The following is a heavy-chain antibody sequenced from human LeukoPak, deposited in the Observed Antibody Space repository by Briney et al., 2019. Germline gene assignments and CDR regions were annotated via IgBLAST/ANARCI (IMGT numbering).Heavy chain of an antibody. J-gene: IGHJ4*02. CDR2: ISSSSSYT. D-gene: IGHD5-18*01. Sequence: GGSLRLSCAASGVTFSDYYMSWIRQAPGKGLEWVSYISSSSSYTNYADSVKGRFTISRDNAKNSLYLQMNSLRAEDTAVYYCARLRIQLWYNDYWGQGTLVTVSS. V-gene: IGHV3-11*06. CDR1: GVTFSDYY. CDR3: ARLRIQLWYNDY.